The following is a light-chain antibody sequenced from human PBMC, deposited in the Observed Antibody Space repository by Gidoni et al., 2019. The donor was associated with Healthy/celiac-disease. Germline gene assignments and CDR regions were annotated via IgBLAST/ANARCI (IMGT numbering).Light chain of an antibody. J-gene: IGKJ2*01. CDR3: QQSYSTPHT. V-gene: IGKV1-39*01. Sequence: DIQMTQCPSSLSASVGDRVTIPCRASQSISSYLNWYQQKPGKAPKLLIYAASSLQSGVPSRFSGSGSGTDFTLTISSLQPEDFATYYCQQSYSTPHTFGQGTKLEIK. CDR2: AAS. CDR1: QSISSY.